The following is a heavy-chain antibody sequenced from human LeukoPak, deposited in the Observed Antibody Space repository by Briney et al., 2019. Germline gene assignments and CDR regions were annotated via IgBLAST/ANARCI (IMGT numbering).Heavy chain of an antibody. J-gene: IGHJ6*03. Sequence: GGSLRLSCAASGFTFSDYYMSWIRQAPGKGQEWVSYNSSSSSTIYYADSAKGRFTISRDNAKNSLYLQMNSLRGEDKAVYYCARAASGTTGPYYYYYYVDVWGKGTTVTVSS. D-gene: IGHD1-1*01. CDR2: NSSSSSTI. CDR3: ARAASGTTGPYYYYYYVDV. V-gene: IGHV3-11*04. CDR1: GFTFSDYY.